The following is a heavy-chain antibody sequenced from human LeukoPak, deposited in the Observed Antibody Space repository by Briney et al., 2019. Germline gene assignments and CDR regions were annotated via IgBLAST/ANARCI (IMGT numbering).Heavy chain of an antibody. V-gene: IGHV3-11*01. CDR2: ISSSGSTI. D-gene: IGHD3-22*01. Sequence: GGSLRLSCAASGFTFSDYYMGWIRQAPGKGLEWVSYISSSGSTIYYADSVKGRFTISRDNAKNSLYLQMNSPRAEDTAVYYCASGVYYDSSGNFDYWGQGTLVTVSS. J-gene: IGHJ4*02. CDR1: GFTFSDYY. CDR3: ASGVYYDSSGNFDY.